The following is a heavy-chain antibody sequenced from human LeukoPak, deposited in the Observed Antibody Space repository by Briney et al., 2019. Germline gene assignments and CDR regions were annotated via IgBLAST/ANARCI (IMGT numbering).Heavy chain of an antibody. CDR1: GSTFSSFL. J-gene: IGHJ4*02. CDR3: AKDLTGSIDY. CDR2: ITSDGSTT. V-gene: IGHV3-74*01. Sequence: QPGGSLRLSCAASGSTFSSFLMHWVRQAPGKGLVWVSLITSDGSTTRYADSVKGRFTISRDNAKNTVYLQMNSLRADDTAVYYCAKDLTGSIDYWGQGALVTVSS. D-gene: IGHD3-9*01.